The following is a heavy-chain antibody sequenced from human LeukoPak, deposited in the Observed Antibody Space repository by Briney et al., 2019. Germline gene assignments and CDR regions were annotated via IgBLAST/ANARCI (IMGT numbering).Heavy chain of an antibody. Sequence: GGSLRLSCAASGFTFSSYAMHWVRQAPGKGLEWVAVISYDGSNKYYADSVKGRFTISRDNSKNTPYLQMNSLRAEDTAVYYCARAHDYHLNWYFDLWGRGTLVTVSS. D-gene: IGHD4-11*01. CDR1: GFTFSSYA. CDR2: ISYDGSNK. CDR3: ARAHDYHLNWYFDL. J-gene: IGHJ2*01. V-gene: IGHV3-30-3*01.